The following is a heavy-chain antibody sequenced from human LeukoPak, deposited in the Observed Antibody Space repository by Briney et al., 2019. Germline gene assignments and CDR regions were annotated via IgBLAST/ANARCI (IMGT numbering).Heavy chain of an antibody. V-gene: IGHV1-2*02. CDR2: INPNSGGT. Sequence: GASVKVSCKASGYTFTGYYMHWLRQAPGQGLEWMGWINPNSGGTNYAQKFQGRVTMTRDTSISTAYMELSRLRSDDTAVYYCARRWSVAGTWTDAFDIWGQGTMVTVSS. CDR3: ARRWSVAGTWTDAFDI. J-gene: IGHJ3*02. CDR1: GYTFTGYY. D-gene: IGHD6-19*01.